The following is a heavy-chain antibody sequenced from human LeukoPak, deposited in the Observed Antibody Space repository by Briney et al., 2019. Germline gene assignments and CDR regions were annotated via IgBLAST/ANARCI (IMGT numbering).Heavy chain of an antibody. J-gene: IGHJ6*03. CDR2: ISGSGGST. CDR3: AKGGELVRGYYYYMDV. D-gene: IGHD6-6*01. V-gene: IGHV3-23*01. CDR1: GFTFSSYA. Sequence: GGSLRLSCAASGFTFSSYAMSWVRQAPGKGLEWVSAISGSGGSTYYADSVKGRFTISRDNSKNTLYLQMNGLRAEDTAVYYCAKGGELVRGYYYYMDVWGKGTTVTVSS.